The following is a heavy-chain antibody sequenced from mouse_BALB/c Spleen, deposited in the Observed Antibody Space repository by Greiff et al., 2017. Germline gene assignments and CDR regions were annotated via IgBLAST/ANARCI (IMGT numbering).Heavy chain of an antibody. Sequence: EVQLQQSGPGLVKPSQSLSLTCTVTGYSITSDYAWNWIRQFPGNKLEWMGYISYSGSTSYNPSLKSRISITRDTSKNQFFLQLNSVTTEDTATYYCARSRYGNYDAMDYWGQGTSVTVSS. CDR3: ARSRYGNYDAMDY. CDR2: ISYSGST. D-gene: IGHD2-1*01. V-gene: IGHV3-2*02. J-gene: IGHJ4*01. CDR1: GYSITSDYA.